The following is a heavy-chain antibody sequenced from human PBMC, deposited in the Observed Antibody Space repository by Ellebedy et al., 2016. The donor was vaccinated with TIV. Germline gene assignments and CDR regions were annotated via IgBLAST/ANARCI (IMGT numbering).Heavy chain of an antibody. CDR3: ARGWGWAVAGTSDWFDP. Sequence: ASVKVSXXVSGYTLTELSMHWVRQAPGKGLEWMGGFDPEDGETIYAQKFQGRVTMTRDTSISTAYMELSRLRSDDTAVYYCARGWGWAVAGTSDWFDPWGQGTLVTVSS. D-gene: IGHD6-19*01. CDR2: FDPEDGET. V-gene: IGHV1-24*01. CDR1: GYTLTELS. J-gene: IGHJ5*02.